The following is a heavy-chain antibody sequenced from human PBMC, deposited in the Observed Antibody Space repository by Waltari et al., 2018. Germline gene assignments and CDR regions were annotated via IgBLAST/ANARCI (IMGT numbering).Heavy chain of an antibody. J-gene: IGHJ6*02. Sequence: QLQLQESGPGLVKPSETLSLTCTVSGGSISSSSYYWGWIRQPPGKGLAWIGSIYYSGSTYYNPSLKSRVTISVDTSKNQFSLKLSSVTAADTAVYYCARDRAAAGTSYYYYGMDVWGQGTTVTVSS. CDR1: GGSISSSSYY. D-gene: IGHD6-13*01. CDR3: ARDRAAAGTSYYYYGMDV. CDR2: IYYSGST. V-gene: IGHV4-39*07.